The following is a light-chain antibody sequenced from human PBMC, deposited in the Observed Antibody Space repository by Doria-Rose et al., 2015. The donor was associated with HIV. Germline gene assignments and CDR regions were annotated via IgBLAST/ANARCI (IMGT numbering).Light chain of an antibody. J-gene: IGKJ1*01. CDR2: DGS. Sequence: EIVLTQSPGTLSLSPGERATLSCRASQSFSSTYLAWYQQKPGQAPSLLIYDGSTSATGIPDRFSASGSGTDFTLTINRLEPEDSALYYCHQYGTSWTFGQGTKVEI. V-gene: IGKV3-20*01. CDR1: QSFSSTY. CDR3: HQYGTSWT.